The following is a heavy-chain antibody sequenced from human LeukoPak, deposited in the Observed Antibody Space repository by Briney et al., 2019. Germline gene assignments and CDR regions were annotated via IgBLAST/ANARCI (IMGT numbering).Heavy chain of an antibody. CDR3: CVVLYDILAGRPDVFDY. D-gene: IGHD3-9*01. CDR2: ISVGSTTI. J-gene: IGHJ4*02. CDR1: GFTFNSYS. V-gene: IGHV3-48*04. Sequence: PGGSLRLSCAAPGFTFNSYSMDWVRQAPGKGLEWISYISVGSTTISYADSVRGRFTISRDSAENSLYLQMNSLRAEDTAVYYCCVVLYDILAGRPDVFDYWGQGTLVTVSS.